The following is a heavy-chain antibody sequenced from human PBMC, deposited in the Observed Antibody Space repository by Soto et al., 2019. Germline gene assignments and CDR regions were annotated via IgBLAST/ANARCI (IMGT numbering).Heavy chain of an antibody. J-gene: IGHJ6*02. CDR1: GFTFGDYA. Sequence: GGSLRLSCTASGFTFGDYAMSWVRQAPGKGLEWVGFIRSKAYGGTTEYAASVKGRFTISRDDSKSIAYLQMNSLKTADTAVYYCRVYSYGSYYYYYGMDVWGQGTTVTVSS. CDR3: RVYSYGSYYYYYGMDV. CDR2: IRSKAYGGTT. V-gene: IGHV3-49*04. D-gene: IGHD5-18*01.